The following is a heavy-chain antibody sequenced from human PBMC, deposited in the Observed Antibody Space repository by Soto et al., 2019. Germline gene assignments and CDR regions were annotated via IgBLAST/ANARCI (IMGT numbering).Heavy chain of an antibody. CDR1: EFMFSNHA. V-gene: IGHV3-30*03. J-gene: IGHJ6*02. CDR3: XXXXXXXXXXSSRGLDV. CDR2: ISYDGTNK. Sequence: QVQLVESGGGVVQPGTSLRLSCAASEFMFSNHAMNWVRQAPGKGLEWLAVISYDGTNKYYADSVKGRLTISRYKXXXXXXXXXXXXXXXXXXXXXXXXXXXXXXXXSSRGLDVWGQGTTVTVSS.